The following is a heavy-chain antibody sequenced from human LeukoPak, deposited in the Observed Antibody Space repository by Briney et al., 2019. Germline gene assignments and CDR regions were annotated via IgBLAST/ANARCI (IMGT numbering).Heavy chain of an antibody. Sequence: PGGSLRLSCAASGFTFSSYAMSWVRQAPGKGLEGVSAISGSGCSTYYADSLKGRFTISRDNSKNTLYLQMNSLRAEDTAVYYCAKSPTMVRSYYFDYWGQGTLVTVSS. CDR2: ISGSGCST. CDR3: AKSPTMVRSYYFDY. CDR1: GFTFSSYA. J-gene: IGHJ4*02. D-gene: IGHD3-10*01. V-gene: IGHV3-23*01.